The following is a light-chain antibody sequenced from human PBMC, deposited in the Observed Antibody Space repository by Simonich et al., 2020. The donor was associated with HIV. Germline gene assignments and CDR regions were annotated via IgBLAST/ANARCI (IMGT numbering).Light chain of an antibody. CDR2: LGS. V-gene: IGKV2-28*01. Sequence: DIVMTQSPLSLPVTPGEPASISCRSSQSLLHSNGHNYLDWYRQKPGQSPQLLIYLGSNRASGVPDRFSGSGSGTDFTLTISSLQAEDVAVYFCQQSYMTPYTFGQGTKLDIK. J-gene: IGKJ2*01. CDR3: QQSYMTPYT. CDR1: QSLLHSNGHNY.